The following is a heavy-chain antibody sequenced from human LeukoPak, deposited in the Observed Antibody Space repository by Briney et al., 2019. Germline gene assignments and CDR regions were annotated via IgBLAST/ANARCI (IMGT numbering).Heavy chain of an antibody. D-gene: IGHD4-23*01. Sequence: GGSLRLSCAASGFTFSDYYMSWIRQAPGKGLEWVSYISSSGSTIYYADSVRGRFTLSREIPKHSVYLKVNSLRPEHRAVSYCAREGPPVAPGSDYWGQGTLVTVSS. CDR2: ISSSGSTI. CDR3: AREGPPVAPGSDY. CDR1: GFTFSDYY. V-gene: IGHV3-11*01. J-gene: IGHJ4*02.